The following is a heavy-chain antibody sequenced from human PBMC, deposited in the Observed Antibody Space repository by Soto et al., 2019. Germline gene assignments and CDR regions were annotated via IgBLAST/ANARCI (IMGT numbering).Heavy chain of an antibody. CDR2: MNVGTGGT. J-gene: IGHJ4*02. Sequence: QVQLVQSGAEVKKPGASVRVSCEASGYRFTTHYIHWVRQAPGQGLEWMGRMNVGTGGTTYAHKFQGRVTMTRDTSIRTAYLEVSSVKSDDTAMYYCARDGNFARRGYSFGFDFWGQGTLVTVSS. CDR1: GYRFTTHY. CDR3: ARDGNFARRGYSFGFDF. D-gene: IGHD5-18*01. V-gene: IGHV1-2*06.